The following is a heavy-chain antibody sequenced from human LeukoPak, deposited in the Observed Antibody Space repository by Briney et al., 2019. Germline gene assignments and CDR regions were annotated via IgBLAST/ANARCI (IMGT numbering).Heavy chain of an antibody. Sequence: GGSLRLSCAASGFTFSSYAMSWVRQAPGKGLEWVSAISGSGGSTHYADSVKGRFTISRDNSKNTLYLQMNSLRAEDTAVYYCAKEDILTGYYPEPQYFQHWARAPWSPSPQ. V-gene: IGHV3-23*01. D-gene: IGHD3-9*01. CDR3: AKEDILTGYYPEPQYFQH. CDR2: ISGSGGST. J-gene: IGHJ1*01. CDR1: GFTFSSYA.